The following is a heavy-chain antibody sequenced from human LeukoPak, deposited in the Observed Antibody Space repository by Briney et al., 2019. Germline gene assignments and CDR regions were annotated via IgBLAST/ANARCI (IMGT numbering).Heavy chain of an antibody. D-gene: IGHD6-6*01. CDR1: GFLFSNYW. J-gene: IGHJ4*02. CDR3: ARGGNSSWDY. V-gene: IGHV3-7*01. CDR2: IKPDGTEK. Sequence: GGSLRLSCAASGFLFSNYWMSWVRQAPGKGLEWVANIKPDGTEKYYVDSLKGRFTISRDNAKSSLYLQMNSLRVEDTAVYYCARGGNSSWDYWGQGALVTVSS.